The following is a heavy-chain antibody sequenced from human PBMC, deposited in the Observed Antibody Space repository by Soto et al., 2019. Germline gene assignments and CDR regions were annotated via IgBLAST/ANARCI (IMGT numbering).Heavy chain of an antibody. CDR2: INPGGGRT. V-gene: IGHV1-46*01. CDR1: GYTFTSYY. D-gene: IGHD2-21*02. CDR3: ARGPSCGGDCYLFDC. J-gene: IGHJ4*02. Sequence: QVQLVQSGAEVTKPGASVKLSCKASGYTFTSYYIHWVRQAPGQGLEWVAMINPGGGRTKNAQMFQGRVTLTRDTSTGTVDMELSSLTSADTAVYYCARGPSCGGDCYLFDCWGQGSLVPVSS.